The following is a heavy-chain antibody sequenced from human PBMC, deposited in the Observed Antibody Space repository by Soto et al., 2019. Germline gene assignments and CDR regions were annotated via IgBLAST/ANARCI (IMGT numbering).Heavy chain of an antibody. CDR1: GGTFSRYA. Sequence: SVKVSCKASGGTFSRYAISWVRQAPGQGLAWMGGIIPIFGTANYAQKFQGRVTITADESTSTADMELSSLRSEDTAVSYCARDYELSWGHHYYYYGMDYWGQATRVTLSS. CDR3: ARDYELSWGHHYYYYGMDY. J-gene: IGHJ6*02. V-gene: IGHV1-69*13. CDR2: IIPIFGTA. D-gene: IGHD3-16*02.